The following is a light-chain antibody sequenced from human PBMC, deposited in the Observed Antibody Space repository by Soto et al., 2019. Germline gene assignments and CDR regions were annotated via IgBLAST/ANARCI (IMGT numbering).Light chain of an antibody. V-gene: IGLV2-14*03. J-gene: IGLJ1*01. CDR3: SSYTSSSTLLYV. CDR2: EVT. Sequence: QSVLTQPASVSGSPGQSITISCTGTSNDVGGYNYVSWSQQHPGKAPKLLISEVTNRPSGVSNRFSGSKSGNTASLTISGLQAEDEADYYCSSYTSSSTLLYVFGTGTKLTVL. CDR1: SNDVGGYNY.